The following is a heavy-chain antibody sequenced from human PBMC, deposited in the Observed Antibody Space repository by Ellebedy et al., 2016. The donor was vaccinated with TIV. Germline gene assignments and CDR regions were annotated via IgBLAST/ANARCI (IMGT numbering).Heavy chain of an antibody. J-gene: IGHJ4*02. CDR3: ARGNAVATTRGSPFDY. V-gene: IGHV4-38-2*02. CDR2: IYHSGST. D-gene: IGHD5-12*01. Sequence: SETLSLTXTVSGYSISSGYYWGWIRQPPGKGLEWIGSIYHSGSTYYNPSLKSRVTISVDTSKNQFSLKLSSVTAADTAVYYCARGNAVATTRGSPFDYWGQGTLVTVSS. CDR1: GYSISSGYY.